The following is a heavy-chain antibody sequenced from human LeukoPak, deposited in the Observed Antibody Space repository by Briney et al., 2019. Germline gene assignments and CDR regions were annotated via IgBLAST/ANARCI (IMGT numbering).Heavy chain of an antibody. Sequence: SETLSLTCTVSGGSISSGSYYWSWIRQPAGKGPEWIGRIYTSGSTNYNPSLKSRVTISVDTSKNQFSLKLNSVTAADTAVYYCATGSSWYVDYWGQGTLVTVSS. D-gene: IGHD6-13*01. J-gene: IGHJ4*02. CDR2: IYTSGST. V-gene: IGHV4-61*02. CDR1: GGSISSGSYY. CDR3: ATGSSWYVDY.